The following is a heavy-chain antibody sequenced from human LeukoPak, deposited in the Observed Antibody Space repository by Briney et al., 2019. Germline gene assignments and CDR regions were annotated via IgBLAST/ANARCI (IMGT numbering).Heavy chain of an antibody. J-gene: IGHJ3*02. CDR1: GDSFSSSDYF. CDR3: ARGDYYDSSGPPGI. Sequence: SETLSLTCTVSGDSFSSSDYFWGWIRQPPGKGLEWIGGLYNSGTTYYNPSLKSRVTISVDTSKNQFSLKLSSVTAADTAVYYCARGDYYDSSGPPGIWGQGTMVTVSS. D-gene: IGHD3-22*01. CDR2: LYNSGTT. V-gene: IGHV4-39*07.